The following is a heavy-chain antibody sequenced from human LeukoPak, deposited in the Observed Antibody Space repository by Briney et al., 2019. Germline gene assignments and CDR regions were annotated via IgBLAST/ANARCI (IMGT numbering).Heavy chain of an antibody. J-gene: IGHJ3*01. CDR2: IYETGST. Sequence: SEILSLTCSVSGGSLSSSSYYWGWIRQPPGRGLEWIGNIYETGSTNYNPSLKSRVTISVDTSKNQFSLKLSSVTAADTAVYYCVRPDDNSFDFWGQGTMVTVSS. D-gene: IGHD3-9*01. V-gene: IGHV4-39*01. CDR1: GGSLSSSSYY. CDR3: VRPDDNSFDF.